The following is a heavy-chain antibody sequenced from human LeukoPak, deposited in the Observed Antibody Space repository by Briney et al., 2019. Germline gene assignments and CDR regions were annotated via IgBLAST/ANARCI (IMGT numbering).Heavy chain of an antibody. CDR3: AKLLSNSGRFLY. CDR1: GFIFSSYG. D-gene: IGHD4-23*01. V-gene: IGHV3-30*02. CDR2: IRNDGSNK. J-gene: IGHJ4*02. Sequence: GGSLRLTCAASGFIFSSYGMHWVRQAPGKGLEWVAFIRNDGSNKYYADSVKGRFTISRDNSKNTLYLQMNSLRAEDTAVYYCAKLLSNSGRFLYWGQGTLVTVSS.